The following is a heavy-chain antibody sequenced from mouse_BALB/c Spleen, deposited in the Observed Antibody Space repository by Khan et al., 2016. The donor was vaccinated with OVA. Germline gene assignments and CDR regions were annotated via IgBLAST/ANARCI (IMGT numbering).Heavy chain of an antibody. CDR1: GYTFTNYG. Sequence: QIQLVQSGPELKKPGETVKISCKASGYTFTNYGMNWVKQAPGKGLKWMGWINTYTGEPTYADDFKGRFAFSLVTSASTASLQINNPKNEDTATYFCARKRPPLAYWGQGTLVTVSA. V-gene: IGHV9-3-1*01. CDR3: ARKRPPLAY. D-gene: IGHD1-2*01. CDR2: INTYTGEP. J-gene: IGHJ3*01.